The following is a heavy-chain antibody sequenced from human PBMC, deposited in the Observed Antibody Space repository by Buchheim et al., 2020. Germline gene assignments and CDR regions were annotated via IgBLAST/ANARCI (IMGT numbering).Heavy chain of an antibody. CDR1: GFTFSSYE. CDR2: IISSGCTI. CDR3: ARDWSLMSSGYWWAFDY. D-gene: IGHD3-22*01. J-gene: IGHJ4*02. Sequence: EVQLVESGGGLVQPGGSLRLSCAASGFTFSSYEMNWVRQAPGKGLEWVSYIISSGCTIYYADSVKGRFTIPRDNAKNSPYMKINSLKDEDTAVYYCARDWSLMSSGYWWAFDYWGQGTL. V-gene: IGHV3-48*03.